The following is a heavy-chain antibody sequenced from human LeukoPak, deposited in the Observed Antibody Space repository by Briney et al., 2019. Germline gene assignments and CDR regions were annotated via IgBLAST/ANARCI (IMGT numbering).Heavy chain of an antibody. V-gene: IGHV3-15*01. J-gene: IGHJ3*02. D-gene: IGHD2-21*02. Sequence: AGGSLRLSCAASGFTFSNSWMSWVRQAPGKGLEWVCRIKSKTDGGTTDYAAPVKGRFTISRDDSKNTLYLQMNSLKTEDTAMYYCTTDLSIVVVTLDAFDIWGQGTMVTVSS. CDR2: IKSKTDGGTT. CDR1: GFTFSNSW. CDR3: TTDLSIVVVTLDAFDI.